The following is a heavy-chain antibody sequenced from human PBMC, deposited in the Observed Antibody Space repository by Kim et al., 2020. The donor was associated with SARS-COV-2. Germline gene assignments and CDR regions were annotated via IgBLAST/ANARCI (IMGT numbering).Heavy chain of an antibody. D-gene: IGHD3-10*01. Sequence: AAPGKGRITISRDDSKNTLDLQMNSLKTEDTAVYYCTTDAITVVRGIINYWGQGTLVTVSS. J-gene: IGHJ4*02. V-gene: IGHV3-15*01. CDR3: TTDAITVVRGIINY.